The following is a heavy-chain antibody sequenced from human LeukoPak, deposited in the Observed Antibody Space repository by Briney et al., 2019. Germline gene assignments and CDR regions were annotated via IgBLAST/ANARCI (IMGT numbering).Heavy chain of an antibody. Sequence: PSETLSLTCTVSGGSISSYYWSWIRQPPGKGLEWIGEINHSGSTNYNPSLKSRVTISVDTSKNQFSLKLSSVTAADTAVYYCARGLYDSWSGSNRNWFDPWGQGTLVTVSS. CDR2: INHSGST. J-gene: IGHJ5*02. CDR1: GGSISSYY. V-gene: IGHV4-34*01. D-gene: IGHD3-3*01. CDR3: ARGLYDSWSGSNRNWFDP.